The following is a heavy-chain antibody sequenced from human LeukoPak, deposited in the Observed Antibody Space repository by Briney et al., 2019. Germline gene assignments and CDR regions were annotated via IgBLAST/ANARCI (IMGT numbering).Heavy chain of an antibody. J-gene: IGHJ4*02. CDR3: AKDTSIGRYCTNGICSPFDY. Sequence: GGSLRLSCAASGFTFSSYAMSWVRQATGKGLEWVSAISGSGGETYDADSVKGRFTISRDNSRVTLYLQMNSLRAEDTAVYYCAKDTSIGRYCTNGICSPFDYWGQGTLVTVSS. V-gene: IGHV3-23*01. CDR1: GFTFSSYA. CDR2: ISGSGGET. D-gene: IGHD2-8*01.